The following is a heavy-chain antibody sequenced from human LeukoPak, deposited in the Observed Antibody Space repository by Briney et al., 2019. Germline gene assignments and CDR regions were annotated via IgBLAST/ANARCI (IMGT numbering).Heavy chain of an antibody. V-gene: IGHV3-66*01. CDR1: GFTFSSYA. J-gene: IGHJ4*02. Sequence: GGSLRLSCAASGFTFSSYAMSWVRQAPGKGLEWVSVIYSGGSTYYADSVKGRFTISRDNSKNTLYLQMNSLRAEDTAVYFCATGERMVRGDGVDYWGQGTLVTVSS. CDR3: ATGERMVRGDGVDY. CDR2: IYSGGST. D-gene: IGHD3-10*01.